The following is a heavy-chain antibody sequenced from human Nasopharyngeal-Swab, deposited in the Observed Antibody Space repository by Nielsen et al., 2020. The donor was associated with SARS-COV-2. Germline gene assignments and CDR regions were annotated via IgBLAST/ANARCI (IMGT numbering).Heavy chain of an antibody. J-gene: IGHJ4*02. CDR2: IYPGDSDT. CDR1: GYSFTSYW. Sequence: GESVKISCKGSGYSFTSYWIGWVRKMPGKGLEWMGIIYPGDSDTRYSPSFEGQVTISADKSISTAYLQWSSLKASDTAMYYCARRQGYYDSSGNLDYWGQGTLVTVSS. V-gene: IGHV5-51*01. D-gene: IGHD3-22*01. CDR3: ARRQGYYDSSGNLDY.